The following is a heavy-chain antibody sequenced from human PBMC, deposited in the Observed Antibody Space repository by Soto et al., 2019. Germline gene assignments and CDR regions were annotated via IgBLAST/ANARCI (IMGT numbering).Heavy chain of an antibody. CDR2: IYYSGST. D-gene: IGHD6-19*01. V-gene: IGHV4-59*01. Sequence: QVQLQESGPGLVKPSETLSLNCTVSGGPISSYYWSWVRQSPGKGLEWIGYIYYSGSTNYNPSLKSRVMTSVDTAKNPIALELSSVTAADTAVYYCARGSSGWPPRSDCWGQGTLVTVSS. CDR1: GGPISSYY. J-gene: IGHJ4*02. CDR3: ARGSSGWPPRSDC.